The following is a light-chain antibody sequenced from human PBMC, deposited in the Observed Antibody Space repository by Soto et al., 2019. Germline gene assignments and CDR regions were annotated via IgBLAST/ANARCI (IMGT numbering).Light chain of an antibody. Sequence: DIQMTQSPSTLSASVGDRVTITCRASQSISSWLAWYQQKPGKAPELLIYDASSLESGVPSRFSGSGSGTEFTLTISSLQPDDFATYYCQQYNLYTFGQGTKLEIK. CDR1: QSISSW. J-gene: IGKJ2*01. CDR2: DAS. V-gene: IGKV1-5*01. CDR3: QQYNLYT.